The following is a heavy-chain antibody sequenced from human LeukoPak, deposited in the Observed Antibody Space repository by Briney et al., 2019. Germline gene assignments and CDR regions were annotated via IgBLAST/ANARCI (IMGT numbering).Heavy chain of an antibody. CDR1: GYTFTSYG. CDR3: ARDIAAAGTAVRPSAQAKNDLDY. J-gene: IGHJ4*02. D-gene: IGHD6-13*01. V-gene: IGHV1-18*01. CDR2: ISAYNGNT. Sequence: ASVKVSCKASGYTFTSYGISWVRQAPGQGLEWMGWISAYNGNTNYAQKLQSRVTMTTDTSTSTAYMELRSLRSDDTAVYYCARDIAAAGTAVRPSAQAKNDLDYWGQGTLVTVSS.